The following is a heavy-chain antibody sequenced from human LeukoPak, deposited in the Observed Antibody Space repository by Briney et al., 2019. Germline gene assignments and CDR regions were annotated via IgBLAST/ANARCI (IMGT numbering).Heavy chain of an antibody. J-gene: IGHJ3*02. CDR3: ARDSDSSGAAYAFDI. Sequence: GGSLRLSCAASGITFSDYYMSWIRQAPGKGLEWVSYISSSGSTIYYADSVKGRFTSSRDNAKNSLYLQMNSLRAEDTAVYYCARDSDSSGAAYAFDIWGQGTMVTVSS. CDR2: ISSSGSTI. D-gene: IGHD3-22*01. V-gene: IGHV3-11*01. CDR1: GITFSDYY.